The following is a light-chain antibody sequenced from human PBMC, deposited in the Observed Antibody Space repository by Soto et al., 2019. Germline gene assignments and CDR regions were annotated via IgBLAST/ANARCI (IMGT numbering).Light chain of an antibody. CDR2: GAS. CDR3: QEYSDWPTWT. Sequence: EIVMTHAPATLSVSPGERATLSCRTSQSVSSNLAWYQQKPGQAPRLLIYGASTRATGIPARFSGSGSGTEFTLTISSLQSEDLAIYYCQEYSDWPTWTFGQGTKVDIK. V-gene: IGKV3D-15*01. CDR1: QSVSSN. J-gene: IGKJ1*01.